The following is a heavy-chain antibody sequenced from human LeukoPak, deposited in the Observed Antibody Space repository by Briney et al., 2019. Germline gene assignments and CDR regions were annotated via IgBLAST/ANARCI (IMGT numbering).Heavy chain of an antibody. CDR2: IYTSGST. CDR3: ARQSAAAGWT. J-gene: IGHJ5*02. D-gene: IGHD6-13*01. V-gene: IGHV4-4*08. CDR1: GGSISSYY. Sequence: KPSETLSLTCTVSGGSISSYYWSWIRQPPGKGLEWIGYIYTSGSTNYNPSLKSRVTISVDTSKNQFSLRLNSVTAADTAVYYCARQSAAAGWTWGQGTLVTVSS.